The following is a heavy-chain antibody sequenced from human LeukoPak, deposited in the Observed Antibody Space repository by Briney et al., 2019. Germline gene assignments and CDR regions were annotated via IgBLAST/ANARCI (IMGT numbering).Heavy chain of an antibody. Sequence: ASVTVSFTASGYTFTNYHINWVRHAPGQGLEWMGWMNPNNGDSGYAQKFQGRVTITRDTSISTSYMELRSLRSDDTAVYFCARTTSFTASGYDYWGQGTLVTVSS. D-gene: IGHD6-25*01. CDR1: GYTFTNYH. CDR2: MNPNNGDS. CDR3: ARTTSFTASGYDY. V-gene: IGHV1-8*03. J-gene: IGHJ4*02.